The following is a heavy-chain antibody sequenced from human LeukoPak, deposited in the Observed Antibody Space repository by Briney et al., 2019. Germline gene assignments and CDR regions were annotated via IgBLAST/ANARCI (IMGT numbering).Heavy chain of an antibody. D-gene: IGHD4-17*01. V-gene: IGHV4-39*01. CDR2: IYYSGST. J-gene: IGHJ4*02. CDR1: GGSISSNSYF. Sequence: SETLSLTCTVSGGSISSNSYFWGWIRQPPGKGLEWIGSIYYSGSTYYSPPLKGRVTISVDTSKNQFSLKLTSVTAADTAVYYCARSSEYGDPFNYWGQGTLVTVSS. CDR3: ARSSEYGDPFNY.